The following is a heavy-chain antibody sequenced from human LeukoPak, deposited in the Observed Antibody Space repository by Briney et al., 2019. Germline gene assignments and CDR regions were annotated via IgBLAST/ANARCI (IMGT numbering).Heavy chain of an antibody. J-gene: IGHJ3*02. D-gene: IGHD2-2*02. CDR1: GGSFSGYY. CDR3: ARVRVVVVPAAIAHAFDI. V-gene: IGHV4-34*01. CDR2: INHSGST. Sequence: PSETLSLTCAVYGGSFSGYYRSWIRQPPGKGLEWIGEINHSGSTNYNPSLKSRVTISVDTSKNQFSLKLSSVTAADTAVYYCARVRVVVVPAAIAHAFDIWGQGTMVTVSS.